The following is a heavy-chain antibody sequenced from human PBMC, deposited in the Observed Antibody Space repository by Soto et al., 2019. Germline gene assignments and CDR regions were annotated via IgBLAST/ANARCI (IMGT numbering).Heavy chain of an antibody. J-gene: IGHJ6*02. CDR1: GFTFSDYY. V-gene: IGHV3-11*01. CDR2: ISSSGSTI. CDR3: ARRFKNYYYYGTDV. Sequence: GGSLRLFCAASGFTFSDYYMSWIRQAPGEGLEWVLYISSSGSTIYYADSVKGRFTISRDNAKNSLYLKMNSLRAEDTAGYYCARRFKNYYYYGTDVCGQGTTVTVSS.